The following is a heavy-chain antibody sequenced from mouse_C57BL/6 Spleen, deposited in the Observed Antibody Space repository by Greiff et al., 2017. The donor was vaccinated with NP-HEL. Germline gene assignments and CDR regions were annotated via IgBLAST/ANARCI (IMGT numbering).Heavy chain of an antibody. J-gene: IGHJ1*03. CDR3: ARVRYYGSSRYFDV. V-gene: IGHV1-82*01. CDR1: GYAFSSSW. CDR2: IYPGDGDT. Sequence: QVQRKQSGPELVKPGASVKISCKASGYAFSSSWMNWVKQRPGKGLEWIGRIYPGDGDTNYNGKFKGKATLTADKSSSTAYMQLSSLTSEDSAVYFCARVRYYGSSRYFDVWGTGTTVTVSS. D-gene: IGHD1-1*01.